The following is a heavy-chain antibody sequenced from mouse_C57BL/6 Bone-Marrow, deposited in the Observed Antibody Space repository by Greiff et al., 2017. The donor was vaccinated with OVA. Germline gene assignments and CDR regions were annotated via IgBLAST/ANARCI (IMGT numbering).Heavy chain of an antibody. V-gene: IGHV1-69*01. CDR3: ARWDGYYVKDY. J-gene: IGHJ2*01. Sequence: VQLQQPGAELVMPGASVKLSCKASDYTFTSYWMHWVKQRPGQGLEWIGEIDPSDSYTNSNQKFKGKSTLTVDKSSSTAYMQLSSLTSEDSAVYYCARWDGYYVKDYWGQGTTLTVSS. CDR1: DYTFTSYW. CDR2: IDPSDSYT. D-gene: IGHD2-3*01.